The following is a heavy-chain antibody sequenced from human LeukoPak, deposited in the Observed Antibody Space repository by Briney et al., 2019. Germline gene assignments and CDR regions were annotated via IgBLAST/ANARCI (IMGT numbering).Heavy chain of an antibody. Sequence: ASVKVSCKASGYTFTSYGISWVRQAPGQGLEWMGWISAYNGNTNYAQKLQGRVTMTTDTSTSTAYMELRSLRSDDTAVYYCARGRYFDWLLDEYFQHWGQGTLVTVSS. J-gene: IGHJ1*01. D-gene: IGHD3-9*01. CDR2: ISAYNGNT. CDR3: ARGRYFDWLLDEYFQH. CDR1: GYTFTSYG. V-gene: IGHV1-18*01.